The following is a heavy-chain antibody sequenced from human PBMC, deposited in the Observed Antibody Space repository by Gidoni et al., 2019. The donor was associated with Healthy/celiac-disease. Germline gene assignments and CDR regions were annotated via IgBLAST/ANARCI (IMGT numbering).Heavy chain of an antibody. CDR3: AKDETTVTPFYYYYYYGMDV. D-gene: IGHD4-17*01. Sequence: QVQLVESGGGGVQPGRSLRPSCAASGFTFSSYGMHWVRQAPGKGLEWVAVISYDGSNKYYADSVKGRFTISRDNSKNTLYLQMNSLRAEDTAVYYCAKDETTVTPFYYYYYYGMDVWGQGTTVTVSS. CDR2: ISYDGSNK. CDR1: GFTFSSYG. V-gene: IGHV3-30*18. J-gene: IGHJ6*02.